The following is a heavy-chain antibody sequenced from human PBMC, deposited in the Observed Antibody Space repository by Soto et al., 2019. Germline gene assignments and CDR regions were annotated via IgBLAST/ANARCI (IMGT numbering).Heavy chain of an antibody. CDR3: AREKAREVAAKILRYSALDV. CDR1: EFTSSIYW. V-gene: IGHV3-7*03. CDR2: IKPDGSEQ. Sequence: EVQLMESGGGLVQPGGSLRLSCVASEFTSSIYWMTWVRQATGKGRERVANIKPDGSEQYYLDSVKGRFTISRDNAKISVYLQMNRVRVEDTAVYYCAREKAREVAAKILRYSALDVWGQGTTVTVSS. D-gene: IGHD6-13*01. J-gene: IGHJ6*02.